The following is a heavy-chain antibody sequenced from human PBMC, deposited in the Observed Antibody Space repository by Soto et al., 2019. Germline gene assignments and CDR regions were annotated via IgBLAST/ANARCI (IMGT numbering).Heavy chain of an antibody. D-gene: IGHD3-10*01. CDR1: GFTFSSYS. J-gene: IGHJ4*02. V-gene: IGHV3-21*01. CDR3: ARVVITMVRGVINLLDY. Sequence: EVQLVESGGGLVKPGGSLRLSCAASGFTFSSYSMNWVRQAPGKGLEWVSSISSSSSYIYYADSVKGRFTISRDNAKNSLYLQMNSLRAEDTAVYYCARVVITMVRGVINLLDYWGQGTLVTVSS. CDR2: ISSSSSYI.